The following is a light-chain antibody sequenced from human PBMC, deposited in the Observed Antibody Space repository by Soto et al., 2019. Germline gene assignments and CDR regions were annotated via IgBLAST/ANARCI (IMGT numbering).Light chain of an antibody. J-gene: IGLJ2*01. V-gene: IGLV2-14*03. CDR3: SSYTSTSPLVL. CDR1: SNDIGGYNF. CDR2: DVT. Sequence: QSALTQPASVSGSPGQSISISCTGTSNDIGGYNFVSWYQKHPGKAPKVIIYDVTNRPSGVSSRFSGSKSGNTASLIISGLQAEDEADYFCSSYTSTSPLVLFGGGTKLTVL.